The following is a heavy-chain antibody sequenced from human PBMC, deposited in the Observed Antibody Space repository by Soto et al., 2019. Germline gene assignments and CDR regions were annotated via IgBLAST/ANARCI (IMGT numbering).Heavy chain of an antibody. V-gene: IGHV1-69*06. CDR3: ARDHIVVVPAAIGAYYYYYGMDV. Sequence: GASVKVSCKASGGTFSSYAISWVRQAPGQGLEWMGGIIPIFGTANYAQKFQGRVTITADKSTSTAYMELSSLRSEDTAVYYCARDHIVVVPAAIGAYYYYYGMDVWGQGTTVTVSS. CDR2: IIPIFGTA. D-gene: IGHD2-2*01. CDR1: GGTFSSYA. J-gene: IGHJ6*02.